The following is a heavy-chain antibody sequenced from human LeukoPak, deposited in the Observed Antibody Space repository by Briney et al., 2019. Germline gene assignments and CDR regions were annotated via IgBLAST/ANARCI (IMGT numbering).Heavy chain of an antibody. Sequence: SETLSLTCTVSGGSISSYYWSWIRQPPGKGLEWIGYVYYSGSTNYNPSLKSRVTISVDTSKNQFSLKLSSVTAADTAVYYCARGVSYYDSSGYYNEYFQHWGQGTLVTVSS. CDR2: VYYSGST. CDR1: GGSISSYY. V-gene: IGHV4-59*08. J-gene: IGHJ1*01. D-gene: IGHD3-22*01. CDR3: ARGVSYYDSSGYYNEYFQH.